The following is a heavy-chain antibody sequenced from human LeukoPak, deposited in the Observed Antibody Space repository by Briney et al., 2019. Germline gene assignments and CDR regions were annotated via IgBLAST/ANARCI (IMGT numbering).Heavy chain of an antibody. Sequence: GGSLRLSCVASGFTFGKYWMSWVRQAPGKGLEWVANIKLDGSEKNYVDSVKGRFTISRDNTKNSLYLQMNSLRAEDTAVFYCARDQYDTWRQRGNFDSWGQGTLVIVSS. D-gene: IGHD3/OR15-3a*01. V-gene: IGHV3-7*03. CDR2: IKLDGSEK. J-gene: IGHJ4*02. CDR1: GFTFGKYW. CDR3: ARDQYDTWRQRGNFDS.